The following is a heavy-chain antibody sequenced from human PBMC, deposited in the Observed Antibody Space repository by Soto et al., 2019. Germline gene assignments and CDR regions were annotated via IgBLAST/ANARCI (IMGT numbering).Heavy chain of an antibody. CDR1: GGSISSGDYY. V-gene: IGHV4-30-4*01. CDR2: IYYSGST. J-gene: IGHJ6*02. D-gene: IGHD2-15*01. CDR3: ARYCSGGSCLYYYYGMDV. Sequence: QVQLQESGPGLVKPSQTLSLTCTVSGGSISSGDYYWSWLRQPPGNGLEWFGYIYYSGSTYYDPSLQSRVTISEDTSKNQFSLTLSSVTAADTAVYYCARYCSGGSCLYYYYGMDVWGQGTTVTGSS.